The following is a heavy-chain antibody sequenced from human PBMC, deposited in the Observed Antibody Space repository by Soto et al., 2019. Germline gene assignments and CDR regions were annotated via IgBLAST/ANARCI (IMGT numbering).Heavy chain of an antibody. CDR2: INPNSGGT. J-gene: IGHJ3*02. CDR1: GYTFTGYY. CDR3: AREGRDGYNYHDAFDI. D-gene: IGHD5-12*01. V-gene: IGHV1-2*02. Sequence: QVQLVQSGAEVKKPGASVKVSCKASGYTFTGYYMHWVRQAPGQGLEWMGWINPNSGGTNYAQKFQGRVTVTRDTSISTAYMELSRLRSDDTAVYYCAREGRDGYNYHDAFDIWGQGTMVTVSS.